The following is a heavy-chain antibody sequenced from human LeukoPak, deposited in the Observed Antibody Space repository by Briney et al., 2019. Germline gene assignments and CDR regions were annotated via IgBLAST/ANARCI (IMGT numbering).Heavy chain of an antibody. CDR2: ISAYNGNT. CDR1: GYTFTSYG. J-gene: IGHJ4*02. CDR3: ARVNLWYYDFWSGYYNLDY. V-gene: IGHV1-18*01. Sequence: ASVKVSCKASGYTFTSYGISWVRQAPGQGLEWMGWISAYNGNTNYAQKLQGRVTMTTDTSTSTAYMELRSLRSDDTAVYYCARVNLWYYDFWSGYYNLDYWGQGTLVTVSS. D-gene: IGHD3-3*01.